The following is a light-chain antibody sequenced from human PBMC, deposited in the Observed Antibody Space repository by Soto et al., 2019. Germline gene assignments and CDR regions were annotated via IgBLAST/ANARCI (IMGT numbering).Light chain of an antibody. J-gene: IGLJ3*02. CDR3: SSYTTSSTHWV. CDR1: SXXVGGYNY. CDR2: EVS. V-gene: IGLV2-14*01. Sequence: QSVLTQPASVSGSPGQSITIXCTGXSXXVGGYNYVSWYQQHPGKAPKLMIYEVSNRPSGVSNRFSGSKSGNTASLTISGLQAEDEADYYCSSYTTSSTHWVFGGGTKLTVL.